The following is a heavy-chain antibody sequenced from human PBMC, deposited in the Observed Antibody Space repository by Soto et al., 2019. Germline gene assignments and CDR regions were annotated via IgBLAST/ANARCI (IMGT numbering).Heavy chain of an antibody. CDR1: RFRVSNIC. Sequence: WRPMSHSXRVARFRVSNICMSCVRQAPGKGMDCVSLSYSRGTTQYADSVNGRFTISRDNSKNTLYFQMNSLRAEDTAVYYCASGLDFCSGYYDQYHYGLDVWGQRTTVTVSS. V-gene: IGHV3-53*01. J-gene: IGHJ6*02. D-gene: IGHD3-3*01. CDR3: ASGLDFCSGYYDQYHYGLDV. CDR2: SYSRGTT.